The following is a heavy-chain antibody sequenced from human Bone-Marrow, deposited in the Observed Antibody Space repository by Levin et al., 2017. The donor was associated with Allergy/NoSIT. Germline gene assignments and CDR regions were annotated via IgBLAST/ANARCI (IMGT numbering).Heavy chain of an antibody. CDR3: ARDRAYCGGDCYGAEYFQH. Sequence: SVKVSCKASGGTFSSYAISWVRQAPGQGLEWMGGIIPIFGTANYAQKFQGRVTITADESTSTAYMELSSLRSEDTAVYYCARDRAYCGGDCYGAEYFQHWGQGTLVTVSS. CDR2: IIPIFGTA. D-gene: IGHD2-21*01. V-gene: IGHV1-69*13. CDR1: GGTFSSYA. J-gene: IGHJ1*01.